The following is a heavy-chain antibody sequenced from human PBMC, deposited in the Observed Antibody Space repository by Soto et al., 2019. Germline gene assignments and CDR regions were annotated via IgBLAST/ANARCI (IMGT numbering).Heavy chain of an antibody. CDR2: IYYSGST. V-gene: IGHV4-61*01. J-gene: IGHJ4*02. CDR1: GGSVSSDSYY. D-gene: IGHD1-7*01. CDR3: ARGRLTGTIDKFDY. Sequence: ASETLSLTCTVSGGSVSSDSYYWSWIRQPPGQGLEWIGYIYYSGSTSYNPSLKSRVTISVDTSKNQFSLKLSSVTAADTAVYYCARGRLTGTIDKFDYWGQGTLVTVSS.